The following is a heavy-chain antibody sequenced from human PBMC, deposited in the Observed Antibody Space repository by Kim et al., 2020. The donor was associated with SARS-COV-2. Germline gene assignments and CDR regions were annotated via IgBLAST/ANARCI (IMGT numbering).Heavy chain of an antibody. J-gene: IGHJ4*02. Sequence: ASVKVSCKASGYTFTGYYMHWVRQAPGQGLEWMGRINPNSGGTNYAQKFQGRVTMTRDTSISTAYMELSRLRSDDTAVYYCARGFIAAAGIEFDYWGQGTLVTVSS. CDR3: ARGFIAAAGIEFDY. V-gene: IGHV1-2*06. CDR2: INPNSGGT. D-gene: IGHD6-13*01. CDR1: GYTFTGYY.